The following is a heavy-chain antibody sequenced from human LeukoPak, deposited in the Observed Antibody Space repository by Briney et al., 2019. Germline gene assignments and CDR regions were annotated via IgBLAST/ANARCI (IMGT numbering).Heavy chain of an antibody. CDR3: ARERPKGYGDYVGSWFDP. D-gene: IGHD4-17*01. CDR1: GGSISSGGYY. V-gene: IGHV4-31*03. J-gene: IGHJ5*02. CDR2: IYYGGST. Sequence: SQTLSLTCTVSGGSISSGGYYWSWIRQHPEKGLEWIGYIYYGGSTYYNPSLKSRVTISVDTSKNQFSLKLSSVTAADTAVYYCARERPKGYGDYVGSWFDPWGQGTLVTVSS.